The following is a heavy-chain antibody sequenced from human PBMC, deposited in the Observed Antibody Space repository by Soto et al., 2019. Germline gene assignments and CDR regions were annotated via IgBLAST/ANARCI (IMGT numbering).Heavy chain of an antibody. Sequence: SGPTLVNPTQTLTLTCTFSGCPLSTSGVGXGWIRQPPGKALEWLALIYWNDDKRYSPSLKSRLTITKDTSKNQVVLTMTNMDPVGTATYYCAHRQWSSSNYGMDVWGQGTTVTVSS. J-gene: IGHJ6*02. CDR3: AHRQWSSSNYGMDV. D-gene: IGHD6-13*01. CDR2: IYWNDDK. CDR1: GCPLSTSGVG. V-gene: IGHV2-5*01.